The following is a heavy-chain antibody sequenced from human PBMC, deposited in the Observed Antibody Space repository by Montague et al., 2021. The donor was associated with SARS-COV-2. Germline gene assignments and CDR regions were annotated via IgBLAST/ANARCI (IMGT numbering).Heavy chain of an antibody. CDR2: IYYSGST. D-gene: IGHD5-12*01. CDR3: AGDRGRFWHFDL. CDR1: GGSISSYY. Sequence: SGTLSLTCTVSGGSISSYYWNWIRQSPGKGLEWIGYIYYSGSTKYNPSLKGRVTISVDTSKSQMSLRLNSVTAADTAVYYCAGDRGRFWHFDLWGRGTLVTVSS. J-gene: IGHJ2*01. V-gene: IGHV4-59*01.